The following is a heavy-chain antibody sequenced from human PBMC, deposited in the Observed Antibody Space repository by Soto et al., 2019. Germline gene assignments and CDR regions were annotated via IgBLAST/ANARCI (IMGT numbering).Heavy chain of an antibody. CDR1: GFTFSSYA. D-gene: IGHD6-13*01. CDR2: ISYDGSNK. Sequence: GGSLRLSCAASGFTFSSYAMHWVRQAPGKWLEWVAVISYDGSNKYYADSVKGRFTISRDNSKNTLYLQMNSLRAEDTAVYYCARDQDSSSWLDYYYYYGMDVWGQGXTVTVS. J-gene: IGHJ6*02. V-gene: IGHV3-30-3*01. CDR3: ARDQDSSSWLDYYYYYGMDV.